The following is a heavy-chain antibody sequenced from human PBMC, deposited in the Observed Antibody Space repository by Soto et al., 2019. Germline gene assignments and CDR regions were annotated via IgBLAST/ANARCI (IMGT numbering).Heavy chain of an antibody. J-gene: IGHJ3*02. V-gene: IGHV1-69*01. D-gene: IGHD3-22*01. Sequence: SVQVSCKASGGTFRSYAISWVRQAPGQGLEWMGGIIPIFGTANYAQNLQGRVTSTAGESTSTACMELGSLRSEDTAVYYCAREGGYRFLSSVAASSDICGQGTMVTV. CDR2: IIPIFGTA. CDR1: GGTFRSYA. CDR3: AREGGYRFLSSVAASSDI.